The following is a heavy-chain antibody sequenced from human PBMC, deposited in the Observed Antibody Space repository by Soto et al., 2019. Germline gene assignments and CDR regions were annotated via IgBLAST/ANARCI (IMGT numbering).Heavy chain of an antibody. CDR1: GLTFSRFA. D-gene: IGHD3-10*01. V-gene: IGHV3-23*01. CDR3: AKDKGPGSYTNWCFDV. Sequence: EVQVLQSGGGLVQPGGSLRLSCAASGLTFSRFAMSWVRQAPGKGLEWVATIHGSGAIINYADSVRGRFTISRDNSKDTMYLQLNTLRVEDTAVYYCAKDKGPGSYTNWCFDVWGRGTLVTVSS. CDR2: IHGSGAII. J-gene: IGHJ2*01.